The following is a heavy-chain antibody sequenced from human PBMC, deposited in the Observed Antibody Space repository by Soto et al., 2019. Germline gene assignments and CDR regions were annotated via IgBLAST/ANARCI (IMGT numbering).Heavy chain of an antibody. CDR2: INSDGSST. D-gene: IGHD1-26*01. CDR3: ASPVGATGMDV. Sequence: GGSLRLSCAASGFTFSSYWMHWVRQAPGKGLVWVSRINSDGSSTSYADSVKGRFTISRDNAKNTLYLKMNSLRAEDTAVYYCASPVGATGMDVWGQGTTVTVSS. V-gene: IGHV3-74*01. CDR1: GFTFSSYW. J-gene: IGHJ6*02.